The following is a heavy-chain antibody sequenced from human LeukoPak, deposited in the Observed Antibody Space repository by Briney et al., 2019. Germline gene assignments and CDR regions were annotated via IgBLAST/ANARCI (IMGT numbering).Heavy chain of an antibody. D-gene: IGHD6-13*01. CDR2: IYYSGST. CDR1: GGSISSSSYY. J-gene: IGHJ4*02. Sequence: TSETLSLTCTASGGSISSSSYYWGWIRQPPGKGLEWIGSIYYSGSTYYNPSLKSRVTISVDTSKNQFSLKLSSVTAADTAVYYCARDSSSTWPYYFDYWGQGTLVTVSS. CDR3: ARDSSSTWPYYFDY. V-gene: IGHV4-39*07.